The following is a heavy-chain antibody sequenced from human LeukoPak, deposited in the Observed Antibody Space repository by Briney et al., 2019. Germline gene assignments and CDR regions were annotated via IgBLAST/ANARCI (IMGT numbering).Heavy chain of an antibody. CDR2: IYYSGST. CDR1: GGSISSGGYY. V-gene: IGHV4-31*03. CDR3: ATLGHTSHAGGQH. J-gene: IGHJ1*01. Sequence: PSETLSLTCTVSGGSISSGGYYWSWIRQHPGKGLEWIGYIYYSGSTYYNPSLKSRVTISVDTSKNQFSLKLSSVTAADTAVYYCATLGHTSHAGGQHWGQGTLVTVSS. D-gene: IGHD3-16*01.